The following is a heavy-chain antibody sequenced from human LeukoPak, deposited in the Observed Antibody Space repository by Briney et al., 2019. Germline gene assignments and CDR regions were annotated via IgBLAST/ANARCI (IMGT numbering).Heavy chain of an antibody. V-gene: IGHV3-72*01. J-gene: IGHJ4*02. CDR1: GFTFSAHY. CDR2: SRSKANSYST. D-gene: IGHD4-17*01. Sequence: GGSLRLSCAVSGFTFSAHYMDWVRQAPGKGLEWVGRSRSKANSYSTDYAASVKGRVTISRDESKNSLYLQMNSLRAEDTAVYSCARLATVTTFSPVVYWGQGTLVTVSS. CDR3: ARLATVTTFSPVVY.